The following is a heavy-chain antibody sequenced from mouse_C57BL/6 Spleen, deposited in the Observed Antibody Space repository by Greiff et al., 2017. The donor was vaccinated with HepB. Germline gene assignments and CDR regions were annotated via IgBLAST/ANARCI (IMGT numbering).Heavy chain of an antibody. CDR3: ARVPVYWYFDV. CDR2: INYDGSST. Sequence: EVMLVESEGGLVQPGSSMKLSCTASGFTFSDYYMAWVRQVPEKGLEWVANINYDGSSTYYLDSLKSRFIISRDNAKNILYLQMSSLKSEDTATYYCARVPVYWYFDVWGTGTTVTVSS. J-gene: IGHJ1*03. V-gene: IGHV5-16*01. D-gene: IGHD5-1*01. CDR1: GFTFSDYY.